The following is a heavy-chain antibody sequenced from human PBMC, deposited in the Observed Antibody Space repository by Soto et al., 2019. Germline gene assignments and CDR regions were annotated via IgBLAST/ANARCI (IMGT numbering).Heavy chain of an antibody. J-gene: IGHJ6*02. D-gene: IGHD3-10*01. V-gene: IGHV1-69*13. CDR1: GGTFSSYA. CDR3: AEGPYYGSGSVYYYGMDV. Sequence: GASVKVSCKASGGTFSSYAISWVRQAPGQGLEWMGGIIPIFGTANFAQKFQGRVTITADESTSTAYMELSSLISEDTALFFCAEGPYYGSGSVYYYGMDVWGQGTTVTVSS. CDR2: IIPIFGTA.